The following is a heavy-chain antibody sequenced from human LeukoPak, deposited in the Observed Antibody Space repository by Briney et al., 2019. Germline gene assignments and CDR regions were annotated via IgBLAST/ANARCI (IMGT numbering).Heavy chain of an antibody. CDR3: ARDNDFWSGYYHPNWFDP. CDR2: IIPILGIA. CDR1: GGTFSSYA. V-gene: IGHV1-69*04. Sequence: ASVKVSCKASGGTFSSYAISWVRQAPGQGLEWMGRIIPILGIANYAQKFQGRVTITADKSTSTAYMELSSLRSEDTAVYYCARDNDFWSGYYHPNWFDPWGQGTLVTVSS. J-gene: IGHJ5*02. D-gene: IGHD3-3*01.